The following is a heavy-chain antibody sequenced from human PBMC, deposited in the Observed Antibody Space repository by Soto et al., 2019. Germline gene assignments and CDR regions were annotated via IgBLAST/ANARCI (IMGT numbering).Heavy chain of an antibody. J-gene: IGHJ4*02. V-gene: IGHV3-30*03. CDR3: ARVLRSYGFDY. D-gene: IGHD3-16*01. Sequence: QVQLVESGGGVVQPGRSLRLSCAASGFTFGSYGMHWVRPAPGKGLEWVAFISYDGSEEYYADSVKGRFTISRDKSRNTLSLQMSSLRPEDTAVYYCARVLRSYGFDYWGQGTLVTVSS. CDR2: ISYDGSEE. CDR1: GFTFGSYG.